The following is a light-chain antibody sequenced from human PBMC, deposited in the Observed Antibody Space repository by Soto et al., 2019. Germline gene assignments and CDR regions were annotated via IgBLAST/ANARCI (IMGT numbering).Light chain of an antibody. Sequence: IQMTQSPSTLPASVGDRVTITCRASQSISNWLAWYQQKPGKAPKLLIYKASTLESEVPSSFSGRGSGTEFTLTISSLQPDDFATYYCQRYNTYWTFGQGTKVEIK. CDR2: KAS. CDR3: QRYNTYWT. J-gene: IGKJ1*01. V-gene: IGKV1-5*03. CDR1: QSISNW.